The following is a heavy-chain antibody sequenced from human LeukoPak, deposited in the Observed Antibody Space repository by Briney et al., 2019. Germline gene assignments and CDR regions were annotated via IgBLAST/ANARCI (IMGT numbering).Heavy chain of an antibody. Sequence: ASVKVSCKASGYTFTSYDINWVRQATGQGLEWMGWINPNSGGTNYAQKFQGRVTMTRDMSTSTVYMELSSLRSEDTAVYYCARADGFYDYWGQGTLVTVSS. V-gene: IGHV1-8*02. CDR2: INPNSGGT. J-gene: IGHJ4*02. CDR1: GYTFTSYD. CDR3: ARADGFYDY. D-gene: IGHD2/OR15-2a*01.